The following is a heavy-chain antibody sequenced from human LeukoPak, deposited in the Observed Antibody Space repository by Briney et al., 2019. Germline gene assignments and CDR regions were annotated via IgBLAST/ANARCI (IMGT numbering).Heavy chain of an antibody. D-gene: IGHD3-22*01. CDR3: ARPYDSSGYYYFHI. CDR1: GGSISSSSYY. V-gene: IGHV4-39*01. CDR2: IYYSGST. J-gene: IGHJ3*02. Sequence: SETLSLTCTVSGGSISSSSYYWGWIRQPPGKGLEWIGSIYYSGSTYYNPSLKSRVTISVDTSKNQFSLKLSSVTAADTAVYYCARPYDSSGYYYFHIWGQGTMVTVSS.